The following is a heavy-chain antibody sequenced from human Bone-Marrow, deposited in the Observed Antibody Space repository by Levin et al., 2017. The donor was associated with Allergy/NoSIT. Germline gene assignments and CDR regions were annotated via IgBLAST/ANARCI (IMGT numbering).Heavy chain of an antibody. J-gene: IGHJ5*02. CDR1: GGSISSSSYY. CDR2: FYYSGST. Sequence: KSSETLSLTCTVSGGSISSSSYYWGWIRQPPGKGLEWIGSFYYSGSTYYNPSLKSRVTISVDTSKNQFSLKLSSVTAADTAVYYCARSPVVVVAATPIKFNWFDPWGQGTLVTVSS. V-gene: IGHV4-39*01. D-gene: IGHD2-15*01. CDR3: ARSPVVVVAATPIKFNWFDP.